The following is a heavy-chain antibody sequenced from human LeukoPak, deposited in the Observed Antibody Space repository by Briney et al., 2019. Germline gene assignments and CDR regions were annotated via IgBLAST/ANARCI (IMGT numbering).Heavy chain of an antibody. V-gene: IGHV4-30-4*08. D-gene: IGHD3-9*01. CDR2: IYYSGST. J-gene: IGHJ6*02. Sequence: SQTLSLTCTVSGGSISSGGYYWSWIRQHPGKGLEWIGYIYYSGSTNYNPSLKSRVTISVDTSKNQFSLKLSSVTAADTAVYYCARDRTRLVYYYYGMDVWGQGTTVTVSS. CDR3: ARDRTRLVYYYYGMDV. CDR1: GGSISSGGYY.